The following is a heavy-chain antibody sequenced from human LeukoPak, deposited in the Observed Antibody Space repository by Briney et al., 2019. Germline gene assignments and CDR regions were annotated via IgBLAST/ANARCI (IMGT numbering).Heavy chain of an antibody. V-gene: IGHV3-48*03. CDR2: ISSSGSAI. D-gene: IGHD2-15*01. CDR1: GFTFSSYE. CDR3: ARPYCSGGDCYLNY. J-gene: IGHJ4*02. Sequence: GSLRLSCAASGFTFSSYEMNWVRQAPGKGLEWVSFISSSGSAIHYADSVRGRFTISRDNAKNSLYLQMSRLRAEDTAVYYCARPYCSGGDCYLNYWGQGTLVTVSS.